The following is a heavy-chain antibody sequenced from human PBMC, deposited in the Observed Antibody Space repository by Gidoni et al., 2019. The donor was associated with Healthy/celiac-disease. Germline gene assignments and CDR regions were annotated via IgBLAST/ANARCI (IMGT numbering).Heavy chain of an antibody. CDR2: IYYSGST. Sequence: QVQLQEPGPGLVKPSETMSLTSTVSGGPIRSYYWSWIRQPPGKGLEWIGYIYYSGSTNYNPSLKSRVTISVDTSKNQFSLKLSSVTAADTAVYYCAGWRATVTMGVDYWGQGTLVTVSS. D-gene: IGHD4-17*01. J-gene: IGHJ4*02. V-gene: IGHV4-59*01. CDR3: AGWRATVTMGVDY. CDR1: GGPIRSYY.